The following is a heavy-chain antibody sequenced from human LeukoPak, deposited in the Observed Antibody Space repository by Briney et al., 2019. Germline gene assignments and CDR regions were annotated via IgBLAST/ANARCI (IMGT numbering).Heavy chain of an antibody. CDR3: ARETSQKGAHYMDV. V-gene: IGHV4-59*01. Sequence: SETLSLTCTVSGGSISSYYWSWIRQPPGKGLEWIGYIYYSRSTNYKSSLKSRVTISVDTSKNQFSLKLSSVTAADTAVYYCARETSQKGAHYMDVWGKGTTVTISS. CDR1: GGSISSYY. J-gene: IGHJ6*03. CDR2: IYYSRST. D-gene: IGHD3-16*01.